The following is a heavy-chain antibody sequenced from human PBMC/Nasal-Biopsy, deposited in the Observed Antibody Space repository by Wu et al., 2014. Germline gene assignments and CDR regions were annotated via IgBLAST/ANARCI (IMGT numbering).Heavy chain of an antibody. CDR1: GESFSGYF. J-gene: IGHJ5*02. Sequence: TLSLTCAVSGESFSGYFWSWIRQSPGKGLEWIGEITDSGSTNYNPSLKSRVTISVDKSQNQFSLKLNSVTATDTAVYYCARHTVVIFPAGGRFHPWGQGTLVTVSS. CDR2: ITDSGST. CDR3: ARHTVVIFPAGGRFHP. D-gene: IGHD2/OR15-2a*01. V-gene: IGHV4-34*01.